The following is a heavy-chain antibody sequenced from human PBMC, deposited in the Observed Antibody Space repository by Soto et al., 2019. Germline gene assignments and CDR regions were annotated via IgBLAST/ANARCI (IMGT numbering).Heavy chain of an antibody. CDR1: GFTFSSYS. D-gene: IGHD6-13*01. J-gene: IGHJ4*02. V-gene: IGHV3-48*02. Sequence: EVQLVESGGGLVQPGGSLRLSCAASGFTFSSYSMNWVRQAPGKGLEWVSCVSGDSTTIYYADSVKGRFTVSRDNAKNSRYMQMNSLRDEDTAVYYCARDSSSWYYWGQGTQVTVSP. CDR2: VSGDSTTI. CDR3: ARDSSSWYY.